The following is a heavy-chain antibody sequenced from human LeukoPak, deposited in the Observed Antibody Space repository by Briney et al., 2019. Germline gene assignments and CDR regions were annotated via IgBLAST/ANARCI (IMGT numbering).Heavy chain of an antibody. CDR3: ARTSHYVDIAATIPYGIYYFDY. CDR1: GFTFNAYN. D-gene: IGHD5-12*01. Sequence: GASVKVSCKASGFTFNAYNIHWVRQAPGQGLEWMGWINPKSGGANYAQKFQGRVTMTWDTSISTAYMELRSLRSDDTAVYYCARTSHYVDIAATIPYGIYYFDYWGQGTLVTVSS. CDR2: INPKSGGA. J-gene: IGHJ4*02. V-gene: IGHV1-2*02.